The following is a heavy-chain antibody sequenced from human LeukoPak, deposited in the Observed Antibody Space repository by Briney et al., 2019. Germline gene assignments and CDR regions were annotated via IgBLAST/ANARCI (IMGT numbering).Heavy chain of an antibody. J-gene: IGHJ4*02. CDR3: ARDVHPDSSGYTYHY. CDR1: GYTFSNYW. CDR2: ITGDGSST. Sequence: PGGSLRLSCAASGYTFSNYWMHWVRPAPGKGLVWVSRITGDGSSTTYADSVKGRFTISRDNAKNTLYLQMNSLGAEDTAVYYCARDVHPDSSGYTYHYWGQGTLVTVSS. V-gene: IGHV3-74*01. D-gene: IGHD3-22*01.